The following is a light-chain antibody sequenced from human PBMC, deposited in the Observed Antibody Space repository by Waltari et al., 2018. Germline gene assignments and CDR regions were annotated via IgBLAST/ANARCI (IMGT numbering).Light chain of an antibody. CDR3: LQYSSSPYS. J-gene: IGKJ2*03. V-gene: IGKV1-12*01. CDR1: QSISSW. CDR2: KAS. Sequence: DIQMTQSPSSLSASVGDTVTITCRASQSISSWLDWYQQKPGKAPKLLIYKASSLQSGVPSRFSGSGSGTEFTLTISSLQPEDFATYYCLQYSSSPYSVGQGTKVEIK.